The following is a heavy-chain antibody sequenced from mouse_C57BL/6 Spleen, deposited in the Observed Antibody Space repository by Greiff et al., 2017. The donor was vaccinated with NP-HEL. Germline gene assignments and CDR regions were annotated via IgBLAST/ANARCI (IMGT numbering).Heavy chain of an antibody. CDR1: GYTFTSYW. J-gene: IGHJ4*01. CDR3: ARRMVTTNYYAMDY. Sequence: VQLQQPGAELVRPGSSVKLSCKASGYTFTSYWMDWVKQRPGQGLEWIGNIYPSDSETHYNQKFKDKATLTVDKSSSTAYMQLSSLTSEDSAVYYCARRMVTTNYYAMDYWGQGTSVTVSS. V-gene: IGHV1-61*01. CDR2: IYPSDSET. D-gene: IGHD2-2*01.